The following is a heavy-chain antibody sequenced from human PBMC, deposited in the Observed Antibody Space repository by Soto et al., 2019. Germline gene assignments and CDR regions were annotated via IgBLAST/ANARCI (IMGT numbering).Heavy chain of an antibody. CDR1: GFTVSSNY. V-gene: IGHV3-53*01. CDR2: IYSGGST. Sequence: EVQLVESGGGLIQPGGSLRLSCAASGFTVSSNYMSWVRQAPGKGLEWVSVIYSGGSTYYADSVKGRFTISRDNAKNSLYLQMNSLRDEDTAVYYCARDYGDYVWDYWGQGTLVTVSS. CDR3: ARDYGDYVWDY. D-gene: IGHD4-17*01. J-gene: IGHJ4*02.